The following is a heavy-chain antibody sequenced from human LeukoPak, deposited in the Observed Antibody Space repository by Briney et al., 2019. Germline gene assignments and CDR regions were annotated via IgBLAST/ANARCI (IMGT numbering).Heavy chain of an antibody. CDR1: GFTFSTYS. V-gene: IGHV3-48*04. J-gene: IGHJ4*02. CDR3: ARHVSVLVPAAAIPAARPGFDY. CDR2: ISSSSSTI. Sequence: PGGSLRLSCAASGFTFSTYSMNWVRQAPGKGLEWVSCISSSSSTIYYADSVKGRFTISRDDAKKSLYLQMNSLRAEDTAVYYCARHVSVLVPAAAIPAARPGFDYWGQGALVTVSS. D-gene: IGHD2-2*01.